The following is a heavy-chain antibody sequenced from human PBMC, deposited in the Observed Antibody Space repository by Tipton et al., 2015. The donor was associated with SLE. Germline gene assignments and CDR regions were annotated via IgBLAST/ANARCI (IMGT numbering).Heavy chain of an antibody. J-gene: IGHJ4*02. V-gene: IGHV4-4*07. CDR3: ARGGSVRGFSLYYFDY. D-gene: IGHD3-16*01. CDR2: IYTSGST. Sequence: TLSLTCTVSGGSISSYYWSWIRQPAGKGLEWIGRIYTSGSTNYNPSLKSRVTMSVDTSKNQFSLKLSSVTAADTAVYYCARGGSVRGFSLYYFDYWGQGTLVTVSS. CDR1: GGSISSYY.